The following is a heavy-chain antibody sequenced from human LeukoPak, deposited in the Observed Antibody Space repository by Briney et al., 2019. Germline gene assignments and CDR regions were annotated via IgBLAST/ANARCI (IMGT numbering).Heavy chain of an antibody. D-gene: IGHD5-18*01. J-gene: IGHJ4*02. CDR3: ARKVTAMEPYVDY. V-gene: IGHV4-34*01. Sequence: SETLSLTCAVYGGSFSGYYWSWIRQPPGKGLEWIGYIYYSGSTYYNPSLKSRVTISVDTSKNQFSLKLSSVTAADTAVYYCARKVTAMEPYVDYWGQGTLVTVSS. CDR2: IYYSGST. CDR1: GGSFSGYY.